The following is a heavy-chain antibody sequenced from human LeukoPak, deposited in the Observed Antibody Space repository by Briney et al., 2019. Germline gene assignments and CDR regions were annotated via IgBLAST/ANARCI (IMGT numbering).Heavy chain of an antibody. CDR2: ISGSGGST. CDR1: GFTFSSYA. CDR3: AKDPVGYCSGGSCY. V-gene: IGHV3-23*01. Sequence: GGSLRLSCAASGFTFSSYAMSWARQAPGKGLEWVSAISGSGGSTYYADSVKGRFTISRDNSKNTLYLQMNSLRAEDTAVYYCAKDPVGYCSGGSCYWGQGTLVTVSS. J-gene: IGHJ4*02. D-gene: IGHD2-15*01.